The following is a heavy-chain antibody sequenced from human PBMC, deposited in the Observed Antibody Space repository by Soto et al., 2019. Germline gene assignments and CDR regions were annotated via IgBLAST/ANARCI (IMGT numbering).Heavy chain of an antibody. CDR1: GGSISSGGQY. Sequence: QVQLKESGPGLVKPSQTLSLTCTVSGGSISSGGQYWSWIRQHPGKGLEWIGCIYDSGSTYYNPSLRSRVTISVDTSKKQFSLKLRSVTAADTAVYYCARDAAEYYFDYWGQGTLVTVSS. CDR3: ARDAAEYYFDY. J-gene: IGHJ4*02. V-gene: IGHV4-31*03. D-gene: IGHD6-25*01. CDR2: IYDSGST.